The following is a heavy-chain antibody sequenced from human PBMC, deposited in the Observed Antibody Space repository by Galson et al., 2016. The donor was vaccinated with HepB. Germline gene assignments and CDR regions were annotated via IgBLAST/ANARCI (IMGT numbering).Heavy chain of an antibody. CDR1: GDSVSSPEYH. CDR2: TYSGRAT. J-gene: IGHJ4*02. V-gene: IGHV4-61*08. CDR3: TTYLVGHGGTGF. D-gene: IGHD3-16*01. Sequence: SETLSLTCTVSGDSVSSPEYHWSWIRQPTGKGLEWLGHTYSGRATSYNPPLKSRVSISVDNWKNQFSLTLNSVTAADTPVYYCTTYLVGHGGTGFWGQGTLVTVSA.